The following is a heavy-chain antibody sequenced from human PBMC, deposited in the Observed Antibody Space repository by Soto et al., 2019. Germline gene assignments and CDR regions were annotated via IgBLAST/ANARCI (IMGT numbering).Heavy chain of an antibody. CDR2: INWNGGST. J-gene: IGHJ4*02. V-gene: IGHV3-20*04. Sequence: EVQLVESGGGVVRPGGSLRLSCAASGFTFDDYGMSWVRQAPGKGLEWVSGINWNGGSTGYADSVKGRFTISRDNAKNSLYLQMNSLRAEDTALYYCARDGAYCGGDCFNTHHDYWGQGTLVTVSS. D-gene: IGHD2-21*02. CDR3: ARDGAYCGGDCFNTHHDY. CDR1: GFTFDDYG.